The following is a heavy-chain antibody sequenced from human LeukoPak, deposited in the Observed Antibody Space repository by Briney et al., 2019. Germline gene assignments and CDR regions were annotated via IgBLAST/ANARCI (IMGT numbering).Heavy chain of an antibody. D-gene: IGHD3-3*01. V-gene: IGHV4-59*01. CDR3: ARGFPGGVYYFDY. Sequence: SETLSLTCTVSGDSISSNYWSWIRQPPGKGLGWIGYIYYSGSTNYNPSLKSRVTISVDTSKNQFSLKLSSVTAADTAVYYCARGFPGGVYYFDYWGQGTLVTVSS. CDR1: GDSISSNY. J-gene: IGHJ4*02. CDR2: IYYSGST.